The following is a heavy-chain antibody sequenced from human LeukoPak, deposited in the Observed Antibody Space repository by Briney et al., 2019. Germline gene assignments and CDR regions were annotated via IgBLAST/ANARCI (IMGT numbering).Heavy chain of an antibody. CDR3: ARPQNYYYYMDV. Sequence: GGSLRLSCAASGFTFSSYSMNWVRQAPGKGLEWVSSISSSSSYIYYADSVKGRFTISRDNAKNSLYLQMSSLRAEDTAVYYCARPQNYYYYMDVWGKGTTVTISS. V-gene: IGHV3-21*01. J-gene: IGHJ6*03. CDR1: GFTFSSYS. CDR2: ISSSSSYI.